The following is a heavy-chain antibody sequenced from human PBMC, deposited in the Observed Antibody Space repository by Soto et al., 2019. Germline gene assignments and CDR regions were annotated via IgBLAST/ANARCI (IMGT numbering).Heavy chain of an antibody. CDR1: GFALSSSW. CDR2: IKFDGSST. J-gene: IGHJ4*02. Sequence: EVQLVESGGGLVQPGGSLRLSCAGSGFALSSSWMHWVRQDPGKGLVWVSRIKFDGSSTDYADTVRGRFTISRDNAKNTLYLEMNSLRADDTAVYHCARGPRGWYGFDYWGQGTRVTVSS. D-gene: IGHD6-19*01. V-gene: IGHV3-74*01. CDR3: ARGPRGWYGFDY.